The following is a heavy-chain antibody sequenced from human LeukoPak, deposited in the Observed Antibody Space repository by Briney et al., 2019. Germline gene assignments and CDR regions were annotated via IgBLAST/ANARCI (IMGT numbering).Heavy chain of an antibody. Sequence: GGSLRLSCVASGFTLRSYVMNWVRQTPGKGLEWVANIKQDGSEKYYVDSVKGRFTISRDNAKNSLYLQMNSLRAEDTAVYYCARPLGRGAFDIWGQGTMVTVSS. V-gene: IGHV3-7*01. CDR1: GFTLRSYV. CDR3: ARPLGRGAFDI. D-gene: IGHD7-27*01. J-gene: IGHJ3*02. CDR2: IKQDGSEK.